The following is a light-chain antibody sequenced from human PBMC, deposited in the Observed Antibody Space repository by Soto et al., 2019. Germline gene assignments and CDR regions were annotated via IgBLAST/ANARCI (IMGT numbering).Light chain of an antibody. J-gene: IGLJ1*01. V-gene: IGLV2-14*03. CDR1: HKEFSAYNY. CDR3: TSFTSGSPPYV. Sequence: SSPAPPPPLSWSPWPAITPSRARTHKEFSAYNYVSWYQQLPGKAPKLLIYDVKYRPSGVSSRFSGSRSGNTASLTISGLQTEDEADYYCTSFTSGSPPYVLGTGTKVTVL. CDR2: DVK.